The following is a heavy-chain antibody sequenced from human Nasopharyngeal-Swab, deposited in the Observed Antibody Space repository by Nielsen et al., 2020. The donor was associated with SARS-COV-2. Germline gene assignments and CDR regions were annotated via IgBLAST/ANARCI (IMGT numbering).Heavy chain of an antibody. CDR2: ISYDGSNK. J-gene: IGHJ6*02. CDR1: GFTFSSYD. V-gene: IGHV3-30*03. Sequence: GGSLRLSCAASGFTFSSYDMHWVRQAPGKGLEWMTLISYDGSNKYYADSVKGRFTISRDNSQNTLYLQMNSLRAEDTAVYYCARGGNYYDSSGYVYYYYGMDVWGQGTTVTVSS. D-gene: IGHD3-22*01. CDR3: ARGGNYYDSSGYVYYYYGMDV.